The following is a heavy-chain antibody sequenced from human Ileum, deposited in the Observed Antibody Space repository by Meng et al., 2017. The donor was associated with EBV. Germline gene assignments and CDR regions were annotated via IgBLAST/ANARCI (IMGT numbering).Heavy chain of an antibody. CDR2: IYCDDAK. J-gene: IGHJ4*02. V-gene: IGHV2-5*02. CDR3: AMVRGVISFDY. D-gene: IGHD3-10*01. Sequence: QIAPNDSLPTRAQPSNTSPLTLSLSRSSHSTSGGCVGWVRQLQGKGLEWLAIIYCDDAKRYSPSLKSRLTITKDTSKNQVVLTMTNMDPVDTATDICAMVRGVISFDYWGQGTLVTVSS. CDR1: RSSHSTSGGC.